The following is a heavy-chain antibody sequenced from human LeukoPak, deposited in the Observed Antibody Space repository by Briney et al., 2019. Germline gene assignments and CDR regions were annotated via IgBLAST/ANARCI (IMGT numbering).Heavy chain of an antibody. J-gene: IGHJ3*02. CDR2: IIPTLDVA. Sequence: ASVKVSCKASGDNFSSYVITWVRQAPGQGLEWMGRIIPTLDVANSAQKFKGRVTISADRSTNTAHLELSSLRSEDMAVYYCTREGVYSPDPSSYHRHAFDIWGKGTVVIVSS. CDR3: TREGVYSPDPSSYHRHAFDI. D-gene: IGHD3-16*02. CDR1: GDNFSSYV. V-gene: IGHV1-69*04.